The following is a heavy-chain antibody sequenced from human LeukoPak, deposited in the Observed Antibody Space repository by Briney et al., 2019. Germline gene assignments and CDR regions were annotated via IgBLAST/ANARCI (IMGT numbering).Heavy chain of an antibody. CDR2: IYTSGST. CDR3: ARRGDGYNPHYYYYYMDV. Sequence: PSETLSLTCTVSSGSISSYYWSWIRQPPGKGLEWIGYIYTSGSTNYNPSLKSRVTISVDTSKNQFSLKLSSVTAADTAVYYCARRGDGYNPHYYYYYMDVWGKGTTVTVSS. D-gene: IGHD5-24*01. J-gene: IGHJ6*03. CDR1: SGSISSYY. V-gene: IGHV4-4*09.